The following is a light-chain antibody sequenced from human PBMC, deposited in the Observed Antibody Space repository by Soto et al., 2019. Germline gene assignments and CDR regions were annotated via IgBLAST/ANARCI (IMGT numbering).Light chain of an antibody. CDR2: AAS. CDR1: QSISSY. CDR3: QQSYSTGGYT. Sequence: DIQMTQSPSSLSASVGDRVTITCRASQSISSYLNWYQQKPGKAPKLLIYAASSLQSGVPSRFSGSGSGTDFTLTISSLQPEDFANYYCQQSYSTGGYTFGQGTKVDIK. V-gene: IGKV1-39*01. J-gene: IGKJ2*01.